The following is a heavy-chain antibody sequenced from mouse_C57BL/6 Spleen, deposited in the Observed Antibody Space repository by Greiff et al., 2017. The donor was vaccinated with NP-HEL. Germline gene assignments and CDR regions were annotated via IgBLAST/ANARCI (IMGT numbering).Heavy chain of an antibody. Sequence: EVKLHQSGPELVKPGASVKISCKASGYTFTDYYMNWVKQSHGKSLEWIGDINPNNGGTSYNQKFKGKATLTVDKSSSTAYMELRSLTSEDSAVYYCARRDYGSSYGAYWGQGTLVTVSA. D-gene: IGHD1-1*01. CDR2: INPNNGGT. V-gene: IGHV1-26*01. J-gene: IGHJ3*01. CDR3: ARRDYGSSYGAY. CDR1: GYTFTDYY.